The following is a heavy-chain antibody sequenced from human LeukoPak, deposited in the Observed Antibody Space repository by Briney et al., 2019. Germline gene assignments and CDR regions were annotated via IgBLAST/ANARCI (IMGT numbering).Heavy chain of an antibody. CDR1: GGTFSSYA. V-gene: IGHV1-69*11. CDR2: IIPILGTA. CDR3: ARDRTLWAVAGTDPQGAFDI. D-gene: IGHD6-19*01. Sequence: SVKVSCKASGGTFSSYAISWVRQAPGQGLEWMGRIIPILGTANYAQKFQGRVTITTDESMSTAYMELSSLRSEDTAVYYCARDRTLWAVAGTDPQGAFDIWGQGTMVTVSS. J-gene: IGHJ3*02.